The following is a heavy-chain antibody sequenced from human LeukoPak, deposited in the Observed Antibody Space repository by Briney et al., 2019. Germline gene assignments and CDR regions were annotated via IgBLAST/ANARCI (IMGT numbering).Heavy chain of an antibody. CDR3: VKGHCSSSSCFPNYYYYMDV. Sequence: SLRLSCAGSGFTFDEHATHWVRQAPGKGLEWVSGISWNSGSIAYADSVKGRFTISRDNAKNLLFLQMSSLRAADTALYYCVKGHCSSSSCFPNYYYYMDVWGTGTTVTVSS. CDR1: GFTFDEHA. J-gene: IGHJ6*03. V-gene: IGHV3-9*01. CDR2: ISWNSGSI. D-gene: IGHD2-15*01.